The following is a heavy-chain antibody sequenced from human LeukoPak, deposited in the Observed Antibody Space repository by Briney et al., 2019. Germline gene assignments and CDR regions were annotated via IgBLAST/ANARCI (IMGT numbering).Heavy chain of an antibody. CDR3: ARGDGYNFFDY. CDR2: IYSGGTT. D-gene: IGHD5-24*01. Sequence: PGGSLRLSCAASGFTVSTNYMIWVRQAPGKGLEWVSVIYSGGTTYYADSVKGRFTISRDNSENTLYLQMKSLRAEDTAVYYCARGDGYNFFDYWGQGTLVTVSS. CDR1: GFTVSTNY. J-gene: IGHJ4*02. V-gene: IGHV3-53*01.